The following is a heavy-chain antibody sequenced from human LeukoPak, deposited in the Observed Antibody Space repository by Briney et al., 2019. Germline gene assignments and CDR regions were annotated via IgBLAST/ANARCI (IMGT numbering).Heavy chain of an antibody. Sequence: GGSLRLSCAASRFTFNDYSMTWIRQAPGKGLEWVSSISYTGSSINYADSVKGRFNISRDNAKKSLYLQMNSLRAEDTAVYYCARAAAAGYYYYMDVWGKGTTVTVSS. CDR2: ISYTGSSI. D-gene: IGHD6-13*01. CDR1: RFTFNDYS. J-gene: IGHJ6*03. V-gene: IGHV3-11*01. CDR3: ARAAAAGYYYYMDV.